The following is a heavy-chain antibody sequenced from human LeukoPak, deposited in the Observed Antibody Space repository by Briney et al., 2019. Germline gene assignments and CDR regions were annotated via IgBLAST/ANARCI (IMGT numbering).Heavy chain of an antibody. CDR3: ARVDPLSGSGRPSDY. J-gene: IGHJ4*02. Sequence: PSETLSLTCTVSGGSISSSSYYWGWIRQPPGKGLEWIGYIYYSGSTYYNPSLKSRVTISVDTSKNQFSLKLSSVTAADTAVYYCARVDPLSGSGRPSDYWGQGTLVTVSS. CDR1: GGSISSSSYY. D-gene: IGHD3-10*01. V-gene: IGHV4-30-4*08. CDR2: IYYSGST.